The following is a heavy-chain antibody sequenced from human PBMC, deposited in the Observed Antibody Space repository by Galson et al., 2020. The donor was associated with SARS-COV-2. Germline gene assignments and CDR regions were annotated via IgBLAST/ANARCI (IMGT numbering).Heavy chain of an antibody. Sequence: SETLSLTCAVSGGSISSGGYSWSWIRQPPGKGLEWIGYVYDYGSAYYNPSLKTRLTISVDTSKNQFSLNLRSVTAADTAVYYCARKQSGKYYYSYGMEVWGQGTTVTVSS. CDR2: VYDYGSA. J-gene: IGHJ6*02. CDR3: ARKQSGKYYYSYGMEV. CDR1: GGSISSGGYS. D-gene: IGHD6-13*01. V-gene: IGHV4-30-4*07.